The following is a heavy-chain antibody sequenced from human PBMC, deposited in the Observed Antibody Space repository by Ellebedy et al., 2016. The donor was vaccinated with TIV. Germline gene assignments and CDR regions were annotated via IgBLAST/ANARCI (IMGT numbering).Heavy chain of an antibody. V-gene: IGHV3-21*01. D-gene: IGHD4-17*01. CDR3: VKVGGSTVNNHFPGHEGFDL. Sequence: GESLKISCAASGFVFSGFAMNWVRQAPGKGLEWVSSIGASENDVFYTDSVKGRFTISRDNSKNTLYLQMNSLRSEETAVYYCVKVGGSTVNNHFPGHEGFDLWGPGTMVPVS. CDR2: IGASENDV. J-gene: IGHJ3*01. CDR1: GFVFSGFA.